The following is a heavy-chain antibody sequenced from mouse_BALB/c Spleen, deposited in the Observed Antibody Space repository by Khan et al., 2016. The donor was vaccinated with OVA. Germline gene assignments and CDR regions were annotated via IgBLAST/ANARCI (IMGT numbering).Heavy chain of an antibody. CDR2: IWGDGST. Sequence: VQLQESGPGLVAPSQSLSITCTVSGFSLTSDGVSWVRQPPGKGLEWLGVIWGDGSTNYHSALRSRLSLRKDNSKSQVFLKLDSLQTDDTATYYCAKLRVFYFDSWGQGTTLTVSS. V-gene: IGHV2-3*01. J-gene: IGHJ2*01. CDR1: GFSLTSDG. CDR3: AKLRVFYFDS.